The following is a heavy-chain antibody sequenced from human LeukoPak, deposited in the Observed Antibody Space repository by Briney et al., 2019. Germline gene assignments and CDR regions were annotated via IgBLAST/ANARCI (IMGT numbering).Heavy chain of an antibody. Sequence: PGGSLRLSCAASGFAFSTYAMSWVRQAPGKGLEWVSAISGNGVKTYYTDSVKGRFTFFRDNSKNTLYLQMNSLRADDTAVHYCAKDRAYSFDYWGQGTLVTVSS. CDR2: ISGNGVKT. J-gene: IGHJ4*02. CDR3: AKDRAYSFDY. D-gene: IGHD3-16*01. V-gene: IGHV3-23*01. CDR1: GFAFSTYA.